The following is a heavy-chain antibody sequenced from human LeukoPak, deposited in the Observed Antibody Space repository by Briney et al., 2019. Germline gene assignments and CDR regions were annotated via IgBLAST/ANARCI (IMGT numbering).Heavy chain of an antibody. V-gene: IGHV4-34*01. Sequence: SETLSLTCTVSGGSISSYYWSWIRQPPGKGLEWIGEINHSGSTNYNPSLKSRVTISVDTSKNQFSLKLSSVTAADTAVYYCARPHPRGAVAGYYFDYWGQGTLVTVSS. CDR2: INHSGST. CDR3: ARPHPRGAVAGYYFDY. D-gene: IGHD6-19*01. J-gene: IGHJ4*02. CDR1: GGSISSYY.